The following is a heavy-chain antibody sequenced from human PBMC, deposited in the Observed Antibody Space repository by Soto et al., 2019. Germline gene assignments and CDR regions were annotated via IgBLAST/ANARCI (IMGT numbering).Heavy chain of an antibody. Sequence: EVQLLESGGGLVQPGGSLRLSCTASGFTFSSSAMNWVRQAPGQGLEWVASVSENGGSRGGTYYADSVKGRFTISRDNSKNTLDLQMDSLRGADTAVYYCASAKAVVIAALGIWGQGTMVTVSS. D-gene: IGHD2-21*01. J-gene: IGHJ3*02. CDR2: VSENGGSRGGT. V-gene: IGHV3-23*01. CDR3: ASAKAVVIAALGI. CDR1: GFTFSSSA.